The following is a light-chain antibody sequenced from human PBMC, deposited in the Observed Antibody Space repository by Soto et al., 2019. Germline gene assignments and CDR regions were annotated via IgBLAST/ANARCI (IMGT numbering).Light chain of an antibody. J-gene: IGKJ4*01. CDR1: QDIRKY. CDR3: QQFENLPLT. Sequence: DIQMTQSPSSLSASVGDRVTITCQASQDIRKYLNWYQQKPGKAPNLLIHDASSLETGVPSRFSGSGSGTDFTFTINTLQPEDFATYYCQQFENLPLTFGGGTQVEIK. CDR2: DAS. V-gene: IGKV1-33*01.